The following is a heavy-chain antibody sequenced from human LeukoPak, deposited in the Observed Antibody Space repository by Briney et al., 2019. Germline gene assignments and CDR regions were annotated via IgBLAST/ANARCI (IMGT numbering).Heavy chain of an antibody. D-gene: IGHD3-10*01. V-gene: IGHV4-30-4*08. J-gene: IGHJ5*02. CDR2: IYYSGST. CDR1: GGSISSSSHY. CDR3: ASETSYYYGSGSHRGWFDP. Sequence: SETPSLTCSVSGGSISSSSHYWGWIRQPPGKGLEWIGYIYYSGSTYYNPSLKSRVTISVDTSKNQFSLKLSSVTAADTAVYYCASETSYYYGSGSHRGWFDPWGQGTLVTVSS.